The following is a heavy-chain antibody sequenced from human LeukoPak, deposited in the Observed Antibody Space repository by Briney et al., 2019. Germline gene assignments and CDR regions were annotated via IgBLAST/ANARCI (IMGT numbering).Heavy chain of an antibody. J-gene: IGHJ4*02. CDR3: ARVSSGVYFDY. Sequence: SETLSLTCTVSGGSISSYYWSWIRQPPGKGLELIGYIYYSGSTNYNPSPKSRVTISVDTSKNQFSLKLSSVTAADTAVYYCARVSSGVYFDYWGQGTLVTVSS. CDR2: IYYSGST. CDR1: GGSISSYY. D-gene: IGHD2-15*01. V-gene: IGHV4-59*01.